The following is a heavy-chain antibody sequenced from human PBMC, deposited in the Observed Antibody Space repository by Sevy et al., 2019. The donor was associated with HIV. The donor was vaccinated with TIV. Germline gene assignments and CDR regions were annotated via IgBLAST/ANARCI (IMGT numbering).Heavy chain of an antibody. CDR1: GFNINTYW. CDR2: IKYDGSEI. D-gene: IGHD2-2*01. J-gene: IGHJ4*02. Sequence: GGSLRLSCAASGFNINTYWMNWVRQAPGKGLEWVANIKYDGSEIYYVDSVRGRFTISKDNARNLVYLQMNSLRAEDTALYYCVRAIVIEGRFWGQGTLITVSS. V-gene: IGHV3-7*01. CDR3: VRAIVIEGRF.